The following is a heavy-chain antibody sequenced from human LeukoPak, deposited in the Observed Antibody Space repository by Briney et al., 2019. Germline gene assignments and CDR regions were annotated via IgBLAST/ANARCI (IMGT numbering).Heavy chain of an antibody. CDR3: ARGTMVRASDYYYMDV. V-gene: IGHV4-4*07. J-gene: IGHJ6*03. CDR2: IYTSGST. Sequence: PSETLSLTCTVSGGSISSYYWSWIRQPAGKGLEWIGRIYTSGSTNYNPSLKSRVTMSVDTSKNQFSLELSSVTAADTAVYYCARGTMVRASDYYYMDVWGKGTTVTVSS. CDR1: GGSISSYY. D-gene: IGHD3-10*01.